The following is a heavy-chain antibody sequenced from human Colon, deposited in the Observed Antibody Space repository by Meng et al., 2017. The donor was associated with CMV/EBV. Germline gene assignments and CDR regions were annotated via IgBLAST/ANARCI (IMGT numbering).Heavy chain of an antibody. CDR2: IYSDGTT. D-gene: IGHD2-15*01. CDR3: ARDWGYCSGDTCHSHFDY. J-gene: IGHJ4*02. Sequence: VQVQASGPGPGKPSETLSLTCTVSGGPSKNYCWNWIRQPAGKGLGWIGRIYSDGTTNYNPSLRSRVSMSVDTSKNQFSLKLTSATAADTAVYYCARDWGYCSGDTCHSHFDYWGQGTLVTVSS. V-gene: IGHV4-4*07. CDR1: GGPSKNYC.